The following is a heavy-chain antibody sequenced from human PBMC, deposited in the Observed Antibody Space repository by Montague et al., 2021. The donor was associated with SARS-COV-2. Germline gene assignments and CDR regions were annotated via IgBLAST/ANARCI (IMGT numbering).Heavy chain of an antibody. CDR1: AGSISTNSYY. V-gene: IGHV4-39*02. Sequence: SETLSLTCTVSAGSISTNSYYWAWIRQPPGKGLEWIGSISYSGSTYFDPSLESRLTMFVDTSKNHFSLKLSSVTAADTAVYYCARLWDFYGSGSYKNSWFDPWGQGTRVTVSS. CDR3: ARLWDFYGSGSYKNSWFDP. CDR2: ISYSGST. J-gene: IGHJ5*02. D-gene: IGHD3-10*01.